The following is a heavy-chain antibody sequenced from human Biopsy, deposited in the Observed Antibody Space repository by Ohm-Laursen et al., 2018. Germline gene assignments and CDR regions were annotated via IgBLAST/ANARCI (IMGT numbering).Heavy chain of an antibody. CDR1: GGSMSSYY. J-gene: IGHJ6*02. D-gene: IGHD2/OR15-2a*01. V-gene: IGHV4-59*01. Sequence: GTLSLTCTVSGGSMSSYYWTWIRQPPGKGLEWIGYIYNSGSTNYNPSLKSRVTISVAVDTSKSQFSLRLSSVTAADTAVYYCARATNSTGWPYYYFYGMDVWGQGTTVTVSS. CDR2: IYNSGST. CDR3: ARATNSTGWPYYYFYGMDV.